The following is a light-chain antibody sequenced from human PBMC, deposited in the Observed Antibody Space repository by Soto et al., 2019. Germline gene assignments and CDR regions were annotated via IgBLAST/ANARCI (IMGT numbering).Light chain of an antibody. CDR3: HQRQSWPRT. CDR2: LTS. Sequence: IVCTHSPATLSAFPCYSFTLCGGASQALNTRLAWYQHKPGQAPRLLIYLTSNRAAGVPSRFSAWGSETDFTLAISDVQPEDFAVYYCHQRQSWPRTFGQGTKVDI. J-gene: IGKJ1*01. CDR1: QALNTR. V-gene: IGKV3-11*01.